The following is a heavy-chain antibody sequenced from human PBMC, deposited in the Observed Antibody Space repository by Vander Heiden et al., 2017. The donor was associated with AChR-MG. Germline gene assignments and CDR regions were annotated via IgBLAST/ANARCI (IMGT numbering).Heavy chain of an antibody. V-gene: IGHV1-69*04. CDR2: IIPTVDIP. D-gene: IGHD3-10*01. J-gene: IGHJ4*02. Sequence: QVQLVQSGAEVKRPGSSVKVSCKASGGTFSTTGISWVRQAPGQGLEWMGRIIPTVDIPNYTQNFQGRVTITADKSTNTAYMELSSLKSEDTAVYYCATDWLVRGVFIAGYFDYWGQGTLVTVSS. CDR1: GGTFSTTG. CDR3: ATDWLVRGVFIAGYFDY.